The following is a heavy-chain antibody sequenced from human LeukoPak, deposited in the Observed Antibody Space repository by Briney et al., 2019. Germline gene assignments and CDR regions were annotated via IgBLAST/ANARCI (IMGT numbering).Heavy chain of an antibody. V-gene: IGHV1-18*01. CDR1: GYTFTSYG. CDR2: ISAYNGNT. Sequence: VASVKLSCKASGYTFTSYGISWVRQAPGQGLEWMGWISAYNGNTNYAQKLQGRVTMTTDTSTSTAYMELRSLRSDDTAVYYCARVVNVLRYFDWLLTPFGYWGQGTLVTVSS. J-gene: IGHJ4*02. D-gene: IGHD3-9*01. CDR3: ARVVNVLRYFDWLLTPFGY.